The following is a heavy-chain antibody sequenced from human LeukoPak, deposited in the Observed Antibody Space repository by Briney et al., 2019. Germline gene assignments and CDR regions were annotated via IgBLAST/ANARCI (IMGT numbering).Heavy chain of an antibody. CDR2: INHSGST. CDR3: ARVYDYVCAVDY. J-gene: IGHJ4*02. D-gene: IGHD3-16*01. Sequence: SETLSLTCAVYGGSFSGYYWSWLRQPPGKGLEWIGEINHSGSTNYNPSLKSRVTISVDTSKNQFSLKLSSVTAADTAVYYCARVYDYVCAVDYWGQGTLVTVSS. CDR1: GGSFSGYY. V-gene: IGHV4-34*01.